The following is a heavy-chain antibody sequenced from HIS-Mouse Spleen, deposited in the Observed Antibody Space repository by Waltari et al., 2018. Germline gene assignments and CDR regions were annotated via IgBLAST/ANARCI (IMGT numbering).Heavy chain of an antibody. CDR2: IYYSGST. D-gene: IGHD6-13*01. CDR3: AREIPYSSSWYDWYFDL. J-gene: IGHJ2*01. Sequence: QLQLQESGPGLVKPSETLSLTRPVSGGSISSISSYVGWIRQPPGQGLEWIGSIYYSGSTYYNPSLKSRVTISVDTSKNQFSLKLSSVTAADTAVYYCAREIPYSSSWYDWYFDLWGRGTLVTVSS. V-gene: IGHV4-39*07. CDR1: GGSISSISSY.